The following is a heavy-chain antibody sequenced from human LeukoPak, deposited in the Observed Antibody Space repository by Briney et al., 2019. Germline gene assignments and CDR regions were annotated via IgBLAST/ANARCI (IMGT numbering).Heavy chain of an antibody. J-gene: IGHJ5*02. Sequence: GRSLRLSCAASGFSFSSSGMHWVRQAPGKGLECVAVISYDGSNKYYVDSVKGRLTISRDNSKNTLYLQMNSLRAEDTAVYYCAKERYSSGWRWFDPWGQGTLVTVSS. CDR1: GFSFSSSG. CDR2: ISYDGSNK. CDR3: AKERYSSGWRWFDP. D-gene: IGHD6-19*01. V-gene: IGHV3-30*18.